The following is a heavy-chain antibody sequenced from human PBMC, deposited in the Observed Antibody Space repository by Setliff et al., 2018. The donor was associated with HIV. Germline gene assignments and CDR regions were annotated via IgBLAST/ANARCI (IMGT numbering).Heavy chain of an antibody. CDR1: GYTFTSYG. Sequence: ASVKVSCKASGYTFTSYGISWVRQAPGQGLEWMGWVNTHTGSPTYAQAFTGRFVFSVDTSVTTAYLEISSLKAEDTAVYHCATALYGDYGGDLNWLDPWGQGTLVTVSS. CDR2: VNTHTGSP. V-gene: IGHV7-4-1*02. J-gene: IGHJ5*02. D-gene: IGHD4-17*01. CDR3: ATALYGDYGGDLNWLDP.